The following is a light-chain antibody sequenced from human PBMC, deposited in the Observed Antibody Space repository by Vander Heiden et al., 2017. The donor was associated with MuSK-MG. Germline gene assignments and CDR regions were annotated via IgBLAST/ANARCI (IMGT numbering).Light chain of an antibody. CDR1: SSDVGGYDH. CDR3: CDYASSTLWV. Sequence: QSALTQPRSVSGPPGKTVTTSSTRTSSDVGGYDHLSRYQPPPAKAPQLIIYNVNQRPSGVPGRFSDSKSDTTESLTISGLQAEDEAYYNCCDYASSTLWVFGGGTKLTVL. CDR2: NVN. V-gene: IGLV2-11*01. J-gene: IGLJ3*02.